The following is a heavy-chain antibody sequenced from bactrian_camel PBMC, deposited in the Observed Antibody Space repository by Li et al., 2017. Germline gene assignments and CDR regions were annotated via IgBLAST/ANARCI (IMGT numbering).Heavy chain of an antibody. J-gene: IGHJ4*01. V-gene: IGHV3S53*01. CDR3: AAVRSGYDCYKGLEPLEYTY. CDR1: GYSDSTNC. Sequence: QVQLVESGGGSVNTGGSLRLSCAGSGYSDSTNCVGWFRQTPRKEREEVAVIDADGETTYADSVKGRFALSQDNSKRTLYLQMNDLKPEDTALYYCAAVRSGYDCYKGLEPLEYTYWGQGTQVTVS. D-gene: IGHD5*01. CDR2: IDADGET.